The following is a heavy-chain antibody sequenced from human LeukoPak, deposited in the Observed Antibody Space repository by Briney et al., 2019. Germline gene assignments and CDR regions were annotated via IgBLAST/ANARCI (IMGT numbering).Heavy chain of an antibody. V-gene: IGHV3-7*01. CDR1: GFTFSSYW. J-gene: IGHJ4*02. CDR3: ARVTTMIVVVPGYFDY. D-gene: IGHD3-22*01. Sequence: GGSLRLSCAASGFTFSSYWMSWVRKAPGKGLEWVANIKQDGSEKYYVDSVKGRFTISRDNAKNSLYLQMNSLRAEDTAVYYCARVTTMIVVVPGYFDYWGQGTLVTVSS. CDR2: IKQDGSEK.